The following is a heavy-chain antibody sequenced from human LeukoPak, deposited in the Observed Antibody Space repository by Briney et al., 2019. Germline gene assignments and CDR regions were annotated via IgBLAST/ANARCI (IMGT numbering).Heavy chain of an antibody. CDR3: ARSYYYDSSGIDY. J-gene: IGHJ4*02. CDR2: IYPGDSDT. V-gene: IGHV5-51*01. Sequence: GESLQISFKGSGYRFTSYWIGWVRQMPGKGLEWMGIIYPGDSDTRYSPSFQGQVTISADKSISTAYLQWSSLKASDTAMYYCARSYYYDSSGIDYWGQGTLVTVSS. D-gene: IGHD3-22*01. CDR1: GYRFTSYW.